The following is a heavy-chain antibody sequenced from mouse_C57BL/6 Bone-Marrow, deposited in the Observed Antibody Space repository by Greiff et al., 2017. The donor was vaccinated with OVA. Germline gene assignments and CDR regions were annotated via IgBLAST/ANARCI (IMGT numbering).Heavy chain of an antibody. V-gene: IGHV1-63*01. D-gene: IGHD3-2*02. CDR3: AREVRGYWYFDV. Sequence: QVQLKESGAELVRPGTSVKMSCKASGYTFTNYWIGWAKQRPGHGLEWIGDIYPGGGYTNYNEKFKGKATLTADKSSSTAYMQFSSLTSEDSAIYYCAREVRGYWYFDVWGTGTTVTVSS. CDR2: IYPGGGYT. CDR1: GYTFTNYW. J-gene: IGHJ1*03.